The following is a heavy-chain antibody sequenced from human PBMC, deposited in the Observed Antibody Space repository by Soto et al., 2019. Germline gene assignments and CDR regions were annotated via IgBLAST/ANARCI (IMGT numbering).Heavy chain of an antibody. V-gene: IGHV2-5*02. Sequence: QITLKESGPTLVRPTQTLTLTCAFSGFSLSTSGVGVGWIRQPPGKALEWLAVIYWDDSKHYSPSLRSRLTITQDTSNNQVVLTMTNMDPMDTGTYYCAHRGPEDWPLDYWGQGTLVTVSS. D-gene: IGHD3-9*01. CDR2: IYWDDSK. J-gene: IGHJ4*02. CDR3: AHRGPEDWPLDY. CDR1: GFSLSTSGVG.